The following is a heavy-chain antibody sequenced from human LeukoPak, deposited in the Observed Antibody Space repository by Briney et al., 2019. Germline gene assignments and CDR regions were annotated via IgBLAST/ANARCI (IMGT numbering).Heavy chain of an antibody. V-gene: IGHV1-2*02. CDR3: TREARAGNWFDP. Sequence: GASVKVTCKASAYTFNNYYIHWVRQAPGQGLEWMGWINPDSGDTNYAQKFQGRVTMTRDTSINTLYMELSRLTYDDTAIFYCTREARAGNWFDPWGQGTLITVS. J-gene: IGHJ5*02. CDR1: AYTFNNYY. D-gene: IGHD5-12*01. CDR2: INPDSGDT.